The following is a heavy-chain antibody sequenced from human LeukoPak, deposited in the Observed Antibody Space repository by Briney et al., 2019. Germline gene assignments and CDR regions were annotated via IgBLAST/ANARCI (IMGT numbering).Heavy chain of an antibody. CDR1: GYTFTSYD. CDR2: MNPNSGNT. V-gene: IGHV1-8*03. CDR3: ARGQGGWYLVDY. J-gene: IGHJ4*02. D-gene: IGHD6-19*01. Sequence: ASVKVSCKASGYTFTSYDINWVRQATGQGLEWMGWMNPNSGNTGYAQKFQGRVTITRNTSISTAYMELSSLRSEDTAVYYCARGQGGWYLVDYWGQGTLVTVSS.